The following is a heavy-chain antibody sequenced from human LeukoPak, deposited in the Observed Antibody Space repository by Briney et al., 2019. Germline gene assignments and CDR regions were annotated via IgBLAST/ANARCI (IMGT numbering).Heavy chain of an antibody. J-gene: IGHJ3*02. V-gene: IGHV3-66*01. CDR2: IYSGGDT. Sequence: GGSLRLSCAASGFTVSTNYMIWVRQAPGKGLEWVSVIYSGGDTYYADSVKGRFTISRDNSKNTVYFQLNSLRAEDTAVYYCASDYGDYDDAFDIWGQGTMVTVSS. D-gene: IGHD4-17*01. CDR1: GFTVSTNY. CDR3: ASDYGDYDDAFDI.